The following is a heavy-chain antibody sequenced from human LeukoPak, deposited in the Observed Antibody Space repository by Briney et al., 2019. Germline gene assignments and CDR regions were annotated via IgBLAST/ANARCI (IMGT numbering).Heavy chain of an antibody. D-gene: IGHD2-2*02. J-gene: IGHJ5*02. Sequence: SEALSLTCTVSGGSISSHYWGWIRQPPGKGLEWIGYIYYSGSTNYNPSLKSRVTISVGTSKNQFSLKLSSVTAADTAVYYCARLYCSSTSCHRGNWFDPWGQGTLVTVSS. CDR2: IYYSGST. CDR3: ARLYCSSTSCHRGNWFDP. V-gene: IGHV4-59*11. CDR1: GGSISSHY.